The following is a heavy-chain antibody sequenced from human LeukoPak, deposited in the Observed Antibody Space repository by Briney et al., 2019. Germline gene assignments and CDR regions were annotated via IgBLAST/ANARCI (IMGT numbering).Heavy chain of an antibody. CDR1: GFTFSSYA. CDR2: ISGSGGST. J-gene: IGHJ4*02. D-gene: IGHD6-13*01. V-gene: IGHV3-23*01. Sequence: GGSLRLSCAASGFTFSSYAMGWVRQAPGKGLEWVSAISGSGGSTYYADSVKGRFTISRDNSKNTVYLQLNSLRAGDTAIYYCTKDRRGPAAGTWYFDSWGQGTLVTVSS. CDR3: TKDRRGPAAGTWYFDS.